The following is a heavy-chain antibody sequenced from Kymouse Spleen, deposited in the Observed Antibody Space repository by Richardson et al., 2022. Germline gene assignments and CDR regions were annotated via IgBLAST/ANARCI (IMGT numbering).Heavy chain of an antibody. D-gene: IGHD3-9*01. V-gene: IGHV3-15*01. Sequence: EVQLVESGGGLVKPGGSLRLSCAASGFTFSNAWMSWVRQAPGKGLEWVGRIKSKTDGGTTDYAAPVKGRFTISRDDSKNTLYLQMNSLKTEDTAVYYCTTDGSVLRYFDWPHYYYYGMDVWGQGTTVTVSS. CDR1: GFTFSNAW. CDR2: IKSKTDGGTT. CDR3: TTDGSVLRYFDWPHYYYYGMDV. J-gene: IGHJ6*02.